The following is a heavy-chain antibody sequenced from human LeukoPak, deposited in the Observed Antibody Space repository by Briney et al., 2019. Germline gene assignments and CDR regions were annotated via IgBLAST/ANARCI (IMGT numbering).Heavy chain of an antibody. CDR1: GYSISSGYY. D-gene: IGHD5-12*01. Sequence: SETLSLTCAVSGYSISSGYYWGWIRQPPGKGLEWIGSIYHSGSTYYNPSLKSRVTISVDTSKNQFSLKLSSVTAADTAVYYCARQGGCSGYDDPHYYYYMDVWGKGTTVTVSS. CDR2: IYHSGST. V-gene: IGHV4-38-2*01. J-gene: IGHJ6*03. CDR3: ARQGGCSGYDDPHYYYYMDV.